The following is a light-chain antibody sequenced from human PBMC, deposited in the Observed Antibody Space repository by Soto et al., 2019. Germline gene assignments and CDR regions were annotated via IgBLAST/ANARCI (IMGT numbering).Light chain of an antibody. V-gene: IGKV3-11*01. Sequence: EIVMTQSPATLSVSPGERATLSCRASQGVSSNLAWYQQKPGQAPRLLIYDASNRATGIPARFSGSGSGTDFTLTISSLEPEDFAVYYCQQRSNWPWTFGQGTKVDIK. CDR2: DAS. J-gene: IGKJ1*01. CDR3: QQRSNWPWT. CDR1: QGVSSN.